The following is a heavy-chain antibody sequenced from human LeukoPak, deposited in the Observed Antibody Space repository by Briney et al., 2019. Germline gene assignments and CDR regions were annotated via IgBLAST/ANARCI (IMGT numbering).Heavy chain of an antibody. D-gene: IGHD6-19*01. J-gene: IGHJ4*02. V-gene: IGHV1-2*02. CDR3: AREPRPRGGWFVSE. Sequence: ASVKVSCNASGSTFSGYYIHWVRQAPGQGLEWMGWINSNSGGTNYSQKFQGRGSMTRYTSISTLYMYLRSLRSDDTAVYYCAREPRPRGGWFVSEWGQGTRVTVSS. CDR2: INSNSGGT. CDR1: GSTFSGYY.